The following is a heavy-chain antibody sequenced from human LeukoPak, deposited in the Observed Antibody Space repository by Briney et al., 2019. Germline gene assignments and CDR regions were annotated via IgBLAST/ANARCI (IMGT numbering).Heavy chain of an antibody. D-gene: IGHD6-6*01. Sequence: PGRSLRLSCAASGFTFSSYGMHWVRQAPGKGLEWVAVIWYDGSNKYYADSVEGRFTISRDNSKNTLYLQMNSLRAEDTAVYYCARDPEFEVYSSSVAGNYYYGMDVWGQGTTVTVSS. CDR3: ARDPEFEVYSSSVAGNYYYGMDV. CDR2: IWYDGSNK. J-gene: IGHJ6*02. V-gene: IGHV3-33*01. CDR1: GFTFSSYG.